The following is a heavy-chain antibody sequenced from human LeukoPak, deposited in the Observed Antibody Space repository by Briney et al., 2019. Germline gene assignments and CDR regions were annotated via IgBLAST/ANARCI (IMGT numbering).Heavy chain of an antibody. V-gene: IGHV4-39*01. CDR3: ARLGYSSGNWFDP. CDR1: GGSISSSSYY. Sequence: SETLSLTCTVSGGSISSSSYYWGWIRQPPGKGLEWIGSICFRGSTYYNPSLKSRVTISVDTSKNQFSLKLSSVTAADTAVYYCARLGYSSGNWFDPWGQGTLVTVSS. CDR2: ICFRGST. J-gene: IGHJ5*02. D-gene: IGHD6-19*01.